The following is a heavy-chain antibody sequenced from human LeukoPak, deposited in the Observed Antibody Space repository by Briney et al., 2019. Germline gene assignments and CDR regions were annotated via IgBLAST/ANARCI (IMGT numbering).Heavy chain of an antibody. Sequence: KPSETLSLTCAVYGGSFSGYYWSWIRQPPGKGLEWIGEINHSESTNYNPSLKSRVTISVDTSKNQFSLKLSSVTAADTAAYYCARGTRPRYYYDSSGYYRYWGQGTLVTVSS. CDR3: ARGTRPRYYYDSSGYYRY. V-gene: IGHV4-34*01. D-gene: IGHD3-22*01. CDR1: GGSFSGYY. CDR2: INHSEST. J-gene: IGHJ4*02.